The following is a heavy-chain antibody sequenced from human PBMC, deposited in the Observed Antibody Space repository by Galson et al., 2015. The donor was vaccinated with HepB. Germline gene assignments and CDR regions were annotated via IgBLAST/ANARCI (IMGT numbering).Heavy chain of an antibody. CDR2: INGGNGNT. D-gene: IGHD6-13*01. CDR3: ARDSDYSSSWYRLGGPDAFDI. V-gene: IGHV1-3*01. CDR1: GYTFTRYE. J-gene: IGHJ3*02. Sequence: SVKVSCKASGYTFTRYEIHWVRQAPGQRLEWMGWINGGNGNTKYSQKFQGRVTITRDTSASTAYMELSSLRSEDTAVYYCARDSDYSSSWYRLGGPDAFDIWGQGTMVTVSS.